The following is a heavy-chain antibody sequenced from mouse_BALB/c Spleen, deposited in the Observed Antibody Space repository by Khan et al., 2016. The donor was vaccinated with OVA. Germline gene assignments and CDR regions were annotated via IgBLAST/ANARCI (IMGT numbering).Heavy chain of an antibody. CDR1: GYTFINYW. Sequence: VKLLESGAELAKPGASVKMSCKASGYTFINYWILWIKQRPGQGLEWIGYINPSTGYTEYNQNFKDKATLTADKSSSTAYMQLSSLTSVDSTVYYCARRGLRWDFDYWGQGTTLTVSS. CDR3: ARRGLRWDFDY. V-gene: IGHV1-7*01. D-gene: IGHD1-1*01. J-gene: IGHJ2*01. CDR2: INPSTGYT.